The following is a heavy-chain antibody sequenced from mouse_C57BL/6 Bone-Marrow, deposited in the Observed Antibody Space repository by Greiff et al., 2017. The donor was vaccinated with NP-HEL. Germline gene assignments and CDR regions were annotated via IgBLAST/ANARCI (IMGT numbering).Heavy chain of an antibody. CDR3: ATHYGSRFAD. V-gene: IGHV2-6*01. CDR2: IWGVGGT. D-gene: IGHD1-1*01. CDR1: GFSLTSYG. J-gene: IGHJ3*01. Sequence: QVQLKESGPGLVAPSQSLSITCTVSGFSLTSYGVDWVRQSPGKGLEWLGVIWGVGGTNYNSALNSRLSIIKDNSKSQNFLKMNSLPTDDTAMYYCATHYGSRFADWGQGTLVTVSA.